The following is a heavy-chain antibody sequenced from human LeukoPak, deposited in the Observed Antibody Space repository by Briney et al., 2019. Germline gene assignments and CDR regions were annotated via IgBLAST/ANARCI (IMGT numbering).Heavy chain of an antibody. CDR3: ARAGNNWSFDY. CDR2: IYYRGNT. Sequence: SETLSLTCTVSGDSVSIYYWSWIRQPPGKGLEWIGYIYYRGNTNYNPSLKSRVTMAVDTSKNQFSLKVSSVTAADTAVYYCARAGNNWSFDYWGQGTRVTVSS. D-gene: IGHD1-1*01. CDR1: GDSVSIYY. J-gene: IGHJ4*02. V-gene: IGHV4-59*02.